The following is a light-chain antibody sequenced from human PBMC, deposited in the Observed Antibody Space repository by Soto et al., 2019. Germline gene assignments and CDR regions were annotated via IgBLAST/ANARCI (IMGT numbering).Light chain of an antibody. Sequence: DIQMTQSPSPLSASVGDRVSITCRASQSISSWLAWYQQIPGKAPKLLIYKASSLESGVPSRFSGSESGTEFTLTISSLQPDDFATYYCQQYSGYSVTFGGGTKVESK. CDR3: QQYSGYSVT. CDR1: QSISSW. CDR2: KAS. J-gene: IGKJ4*01. V-gene: IGKV1-5*03.